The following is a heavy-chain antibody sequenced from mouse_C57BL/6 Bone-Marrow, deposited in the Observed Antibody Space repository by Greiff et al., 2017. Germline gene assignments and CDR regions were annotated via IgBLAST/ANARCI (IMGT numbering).Heavy chain of an antibody. CDR2: INPYNGGT. J-gene: IGHJ4*01. CDR3: ASFLTTVVAPYAMDY. D-gene: IGHD1-1*01. V-gene: IGHV1-19*01. Sequence: EVKLQQSGPVLVKPGASVKMSCKASGYTFTDYYMNWVKQSHGKSLEWIGVINPYNGGTSYNQKFKGKATLTVDKSSSTAYMELNSLTSEDSAVYYCASFLTTVVAPYAMDYWGQGTSVTVSS. CDR1: GYTFTDYY.